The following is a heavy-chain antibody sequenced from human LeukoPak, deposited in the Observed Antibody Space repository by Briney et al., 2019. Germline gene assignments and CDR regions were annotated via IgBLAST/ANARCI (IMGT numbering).Heavy chain of an antibody. V-gene: IGHV3-30*04. J-gene: IGHJ6*02. CDR2: TSYDGTNK. CDR3: ARVGSSWSTYYYYYGMDV. D-gene: IGHD6-13*01. Sequence: GGSLRLSCAASGFTFSSYTMHWVRQAPGKGLEWVAVTSYDGTNKYYADSVKGRFTISRDNSKNTLYLQMNSLRAEDTAVYCCARVGSSWSTYYYYYGMDVWGQGTTVTVSS. CDR1: GFTFSSYT.